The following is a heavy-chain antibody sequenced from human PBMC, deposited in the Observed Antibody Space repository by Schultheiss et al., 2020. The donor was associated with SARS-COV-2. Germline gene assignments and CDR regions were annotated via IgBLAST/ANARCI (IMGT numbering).Heavy chain of an antibody. Sequence: SETLSLTCTVSGGSISSGGYYWSWIRQHPGKGLEWIGYIYYSGSTYYNPSLKSRVTISVDTSKNQFSLKLSSVTAADTAVYYCARGRGSGGYGMDVWGQGTTVTVSS. CDR3: ARGRGSGGYGMDV. J-gene: IGHJ6*02. CDR1: GGSISSGGYY. V-gene: IGHV4-31*03. CDR2: IYYSGST. D-gene: IGHD6-25*01.